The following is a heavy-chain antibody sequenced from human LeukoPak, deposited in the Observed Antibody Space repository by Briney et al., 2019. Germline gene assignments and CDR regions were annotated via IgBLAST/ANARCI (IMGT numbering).Heavy chain of an antibody. CDR2: INTNTGNP. V-gene: IGHV7-4-1*02. D-gene: IGHD6-19*01. Sequence: ASVKVSCKASGYTFTSSALNWVRQAPGQGLEWMGWINTNTGNPTYAQGYTGRFVFSLDTSVSTAYLHISSLEAEDTAIYYCATDLKKGDSGCFDYWGQGTLVTVSS. CDR1: GYTFTSSA. J-gene: IGHJ4*02. CDR3: ATDLKKGDSGCFDY.